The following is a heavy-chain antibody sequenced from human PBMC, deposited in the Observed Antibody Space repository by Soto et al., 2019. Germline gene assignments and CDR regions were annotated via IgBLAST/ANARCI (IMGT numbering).Heavy chain of an antibody. CDR1: GFTFSSYG. D-gene: IGHD2-15*01. Sequence: QVQLVESGGGVVQPGRSLRLSCAASGFTFSSYGMHWVRQAPGKGLEWVAVISYDGSNKYYADSVKGRFTISRDNSKNTLYLQRNSLRAADTAVYYCAKGLVVAATDYFDYWGQGTLVTVSS. CDR3: AKGLVVAATDYFDY. CDR2: ISYDGSNK. J-gene: IGHJ4*02. V-gene: IGHV3-30*18.